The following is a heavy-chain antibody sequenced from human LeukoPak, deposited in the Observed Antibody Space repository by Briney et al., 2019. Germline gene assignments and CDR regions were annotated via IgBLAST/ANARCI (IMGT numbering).Heavy chain of an antibody. CDR1: GGSISSSNW. CDR3: ARTYYDFWSGYYYYYYYMDV. V-gene: IGHV4-4*02. D-gene: IGHD3-3*01. J-gene: IGHJ6*03. Sequence: SETLSLTCAVSGGSISSSNWWSWVRQPPGKGLEWIGEIYHSGSTNYNPSLKSRVTISVDTSKNQFSLKLSSVTAADTAVYYCARTYYDFWSGYYYYYYYMDVWGKGTTVTVSS. CDR2: IYHSGST.